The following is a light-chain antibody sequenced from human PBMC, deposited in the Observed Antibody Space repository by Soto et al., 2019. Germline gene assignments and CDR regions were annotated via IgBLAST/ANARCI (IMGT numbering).Light chain of an antibody. CDR2: RTF. V-gene: IGKV3-20*01. Sequence: EIVLTQSPGTLSLSPGERATLSCRASQSIASSYLAWYQQRPGQPPRLLLYRTFNRATGIPDRFSGSGSGTDFTLTISRLEPEDFAVYFCQQYGESSYAFGQGTKLQIK. CDR3: QQYGESSYA. CDR1: QSIASSY. J-gene: IGKJ2*01.